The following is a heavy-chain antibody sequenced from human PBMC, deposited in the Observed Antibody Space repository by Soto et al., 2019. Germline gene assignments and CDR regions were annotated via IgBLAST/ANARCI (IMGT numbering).Heavy chain of an antibody. V-gene: IGHV1-3*01. J-gene: IGHJ4*02. CDR3: ARDLQADY. Sequence: QVQLVQSGAEVKKPGASVKVSCKASGYTFTSYAMHWVPQAPGQRLEWMGWINAGNGNTKYSQKFQGRVTITRDTSASTAYMELSSRRSEDTAVYYCARDLQADYWGQGTLVTVSS. CDR2: INAGNGNT. CDR1: GYTFTSYA.